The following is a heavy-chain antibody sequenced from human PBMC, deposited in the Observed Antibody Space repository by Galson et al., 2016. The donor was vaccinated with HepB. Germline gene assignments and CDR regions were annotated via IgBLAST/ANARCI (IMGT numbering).Heavy chain of an antibody. CDR3: ARDRGTVAAWFDP. CDR2: MNPNSGYT. V-gene: IGHV1-8*01. CDR1: GYTFTSYD. Sequence: SVKVSCKASGYTFTSYDISWVRQASGQGLEWMGWMNPNSGYTDFAQKFQGRLTMTRNTSISTAYMELNRLNSDDTAMYYCARDRGTVAAWFDPWGQGTLVTVSS. J-gene: IGHJ5*02. D-gene: IGHD6-19*01.